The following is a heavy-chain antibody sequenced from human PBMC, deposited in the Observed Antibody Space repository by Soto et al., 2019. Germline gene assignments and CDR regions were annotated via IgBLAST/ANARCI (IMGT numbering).Heavy chain of an antibody. CDR1: GFTFSNAW. CDR2: IKSKTDGGTT. D-gene: IGHD3-22*01. J-gene: IGHJ4*02. CDR3: SYYYDSSGYYCDY. V-gene: IGHV3-15*07. Sequence: GGSLRLSCAASGFTFSNAWMNWVRQAPGKGLEWVGRIKSKTDGGTTDYAAPVKGRFTISRDDSKNTLYLQMNSLKTEDTAVYYCSYYYDSSGYYCDYWGQGTLVTVSS.